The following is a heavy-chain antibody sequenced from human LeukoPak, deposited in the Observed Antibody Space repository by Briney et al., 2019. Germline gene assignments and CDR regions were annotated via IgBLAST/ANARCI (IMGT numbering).Heavy chain of an antibody. CDR3: ARVDYGDYSKDFDY. CDR1: GGSFSGYY. Sequence: SETLSLTCAVYGGSFSGYYWSWIRQPPGKGLEWIGEINHSGSTNYNPSLKSRVTISVDTSKNQFSLKLTSVTAADTAVYYCARVDYGDYSKDFDYWGQGTLVTVSS. CDR2: INHSGST. V-gene: IGHV4-34*01. D-gene: IGHD4-17*01. J-gene: IGHJ4*02.